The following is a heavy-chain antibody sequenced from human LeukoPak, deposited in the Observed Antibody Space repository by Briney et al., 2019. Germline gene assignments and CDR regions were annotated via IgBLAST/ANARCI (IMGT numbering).Heavy chain of an antibody. V-gene: IGHV3-30-3*01. Sequence: PGGSLRLSCAASGFTFSSYAMHWVRQAPGKGLEWVAVISYDGSNKYYADSVKGRFTISRDNSKNTLYLQMNSLRAGDTAVYYCARVCSSTSCYLYYYYGMDVWGQGTTVTVSS. D-gene: IGHD2-2*01. CDR1: GFTFSSYA. CDR3: ARVCSSTSCYLYYYYGMDV. CDR2: ISYDGSNK. J-gene: IGHJ6*02.